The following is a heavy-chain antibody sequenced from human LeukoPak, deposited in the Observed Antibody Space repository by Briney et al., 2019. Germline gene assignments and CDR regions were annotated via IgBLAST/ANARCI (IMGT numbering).Heavy chain of an antibody. CDR1: GGSISSGSYF. D-gene: IGHD3-10*01. V-gene: IGHV4-39*07. J-gene: IGHJ4*02. CDR3: ASTAFYYGSGSYCY. Sequence: SETLSLTCTVSGGSISSGSYFWSWIRQPPGKGLEWIGEINHSGSTNYNPSLKSRVTISVDTSKNQFSLKLSSVTAADTAVYYCASTAFYYGSGSYCYWGQGTLVTVSS. CDR2: INHSGST.